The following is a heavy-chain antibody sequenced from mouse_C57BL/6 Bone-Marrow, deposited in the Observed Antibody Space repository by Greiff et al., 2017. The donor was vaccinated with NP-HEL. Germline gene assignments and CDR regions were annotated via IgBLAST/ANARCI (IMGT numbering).Heavy chain of an antibody. CDR3: GIYYGNP. CDR1: GYTFTSSW. CDR2: IDPSDSST. Sequence: QVQLKQPGAELVMPGASVKLSCKASGYTFTSSWMHWVKQRPGQGLEWIGEIDPSDSSTTYNQKFKGKSTLTVDQSSSTAYMQLSSLTSEYSAVYYCGIYYGNPWGQGTTLTVSS. V-gene: IGHV1-69*01. D-gene: IGHD2-1*01. J-gene: IGHJ2*01.